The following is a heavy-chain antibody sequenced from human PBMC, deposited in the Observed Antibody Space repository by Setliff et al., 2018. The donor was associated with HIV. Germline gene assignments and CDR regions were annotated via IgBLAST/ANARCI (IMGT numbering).Heavy chain of an antibody. D-gene: IGHD3-22*01. Sequence: SETLSLTCTVSGGSISSSNSYWGWIRQPPGKGREWIGSIFYSGSANYNPSLTSPVTISLDTSKNQFSLKLRSVTAADTAVYWCAREDSSYHYFDSWGQGMLVTVSS. V-gene: IGHV4-39*02. CDR2: IFYSGSA. J-gene: IGHJ4*02. CDR1: GGSISSSNSY. CDR3: AREDSSYHYFDS.